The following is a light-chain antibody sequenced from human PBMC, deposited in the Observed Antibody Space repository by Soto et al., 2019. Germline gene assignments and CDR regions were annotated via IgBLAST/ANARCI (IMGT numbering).Light chain of an antibody. V-gene: IGKV3-20*01. CDR1: QTISNSY. Sequence: EIVLTQSPGTLSLSPGERATLSCRASQTISNSYLAWYQQKPAQAPRLLIYAVSSRAPGIPARFRGSGSGTDFTLTINGLEPEDFAVYYCQVYGNSPRGCTFGPGTRVDIK. CDR3: QVYGNSPRGCT. CDR2: AVS. J-gene: IGKJ3*01.